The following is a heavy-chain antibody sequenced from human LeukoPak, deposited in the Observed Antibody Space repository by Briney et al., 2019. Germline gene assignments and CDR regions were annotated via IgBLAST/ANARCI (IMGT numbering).Heavy chain of an antibody. D-gene: IGHD2-2*01. V-gene: IGHV4-39*01. CDR3: ARYPTGDIVVVPAAYNRDAFDI. Sequence: SETLSLTCTVSGGSISSGGYYWSWIRQHPGKGLEWIGYIYYSGSTYYNPSLKSRVTISVDTSKNQFSLKLSSVTAADTAVYYCARYPTGDIVVVPAAYNRDAFDIWGQGTMVTVSS. J-gene: IGHJ3*02. CDR1: GGSISSGGYY. CDR2: IYYSGST.